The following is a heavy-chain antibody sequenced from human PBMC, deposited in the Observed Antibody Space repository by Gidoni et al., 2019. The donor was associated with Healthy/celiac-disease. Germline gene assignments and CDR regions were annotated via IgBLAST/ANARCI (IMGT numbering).Heavy chain of an antibody. D-gene: IGHD2-2*02. CDR2: IYTSGST. Sequence: QVQLQESGPGLVKPSQTLSLTCTVPGGSISSGSCYWCWIRQPAGKGLEWIGRIYTSGSTNYNPSLKSRVTMSVDTSKNQVSLKLSSVTAADTAVYYCARTKPQRRVVPAAIEFWFDPWGQGTLVTVSS. CDR1: GGSISSGSCY. J-gene: IGHJ5*02. V-gene: IGHV4-61*02. CDR3: ARTKPQRRVVPAAIEFWFDP.